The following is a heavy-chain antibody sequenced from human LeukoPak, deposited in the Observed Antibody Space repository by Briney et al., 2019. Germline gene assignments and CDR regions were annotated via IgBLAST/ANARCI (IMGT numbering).Heavy chain of an antibody. J-gene: IGHJ4*02. CDR1: GFTFSSYA. V-gene: IGHV3-30*01. Sequence: GGSLRLSCAASGFTFSSYAMHWVRQAPGKGLEWVAVISYDGSNKYYADSVKGRFTISRDNSKNTLYLQMNSLRAEDAAVYYCARDAVGGSYDFWSGHPSYYFDYWGQGTLVTVSS. CDR2: ISYDGSNK. D-gene: IGHD3-3*01. CDR3: ARDAVGGSYDFWSGHPSYYFDY.